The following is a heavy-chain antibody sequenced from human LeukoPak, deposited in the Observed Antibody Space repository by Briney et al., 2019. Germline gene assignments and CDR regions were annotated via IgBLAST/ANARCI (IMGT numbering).Heavy chain of an antibody. CDR2: IYSGGST. Sequence: GGSLRLSCAASGFTVSSNYMSWVRQAPGKGLEWVSVIYSGGSTYYADSVKGRSAISRDNSKNTLYLQMNSLRAEDTAVYYCARDRGGFFDYWGQGTLVTVSS. D-gene: IGHD3-16*01. V-gene: IGHV3-53*01. CDR3: ARDRGGFFDY. CDR1: GFTVSSNY. J-gene: IGHJ4*02.